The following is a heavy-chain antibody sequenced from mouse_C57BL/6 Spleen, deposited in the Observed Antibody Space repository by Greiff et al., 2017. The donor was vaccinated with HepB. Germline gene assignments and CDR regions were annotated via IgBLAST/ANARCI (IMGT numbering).Heavy chain of an antibody. J-gene: IGHJ3*01. CDR1: GYTFTSYW. V-gene: IGHV1-50*01. Sequence: VQLQQSGAELVKPGASVKLSCKASGYTFTSYWMQWVKQRPGQGLEWIGEIDPSDSYTNYNQKFKGKATLTVDTSSSTAYMQLSSLTSEDSAVYYCANDGSSYEAWFAYWGQGTLVTVAA. CDR2: IDPSDSYT. D-gene: IGHD1-1*01. CDR3: ANDGSSYEAWFAY.